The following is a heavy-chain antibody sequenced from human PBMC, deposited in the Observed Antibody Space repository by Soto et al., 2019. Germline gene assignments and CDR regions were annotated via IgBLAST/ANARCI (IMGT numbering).Heavy chain of an antibody. Sequence: GASVKVSCKASGYTFTSYGISWVRQAPGQGLEWMGWISAYNGNTNYAQKLQGRVTMTTDTSTSTAYMELRSLRSDDTAVYYCARDMEXLRPDSKVFYYYYGMDVWGQGTTVTVSS. V-gene: IGHV1-18*04. CDR1: GYTFTSYG. D-gene: IGHD5-12*01. CDR2: ISAYNGNT. J-gene: IGHJ6*02. CDR3: ARDMEXLRPDSKVFYYYYGMDV.